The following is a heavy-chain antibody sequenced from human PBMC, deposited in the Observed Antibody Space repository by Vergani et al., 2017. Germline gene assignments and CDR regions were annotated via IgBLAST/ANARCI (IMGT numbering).Heavy chain of an antibody. CDR2: ISWNSCSI. V-gene: IGHV3-9*01. Sequence: EVQLVESGGGLVQPGRSLRLSCAASGFTFDDYAMHWVRQAPGKGLEWVSGISWNSCSIGYADSVKGRITISRYNAKNSLYLQMNSLRAEDTALYYCAKEVVPAAFDYWGQGTLVTVSS. D-gene: IGHD2-2*01. CDR1: GFTFDDYA. CDR3: AKEVVPAAFDY. J-gene: IGHJ4*02.